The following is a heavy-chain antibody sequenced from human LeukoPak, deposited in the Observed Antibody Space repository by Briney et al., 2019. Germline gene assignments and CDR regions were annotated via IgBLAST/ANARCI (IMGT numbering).Heavy chain of an antibody. V-gene: IGHV1-24*01. CDR2: FDPEDGET. Sequence: ASVKVSCKVSGYTLTELSMHWVRQAPGKGLEWMGGFDPEDGETIYAQKFQGRVTMTEDTSTDTAYMELSSLRSEDTAVYYCAKAGAYSGYDVYSYYGMDVWGQGTTVTVSS. J-gene: IGHJ6*02. D-gene: IGHD5-12*01. CDR1: GYTLTELS. CDR3: AKAGAYSGYDVYSYYGMDV.